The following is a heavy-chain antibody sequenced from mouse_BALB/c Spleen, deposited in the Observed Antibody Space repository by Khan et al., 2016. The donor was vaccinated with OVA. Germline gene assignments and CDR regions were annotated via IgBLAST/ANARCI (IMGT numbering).Heavy chain of an antibody. CDR3: VRSASYGDYVEAWFAY. J-gene: IGHJ3*01. Sequence: EVQLQQSGPELVKPGASMKMSCKASGYSFTGYTMNWVKQSHVKNLEWIGLINPYNGCTAYNQKFRGKATLTVDKSSNTAYMELLSLTSEDSAVYYCVRSASYGDYVEAWFAYWGQGTLVTVSA. CDR1: GYSFTGYT. CDR2: INPYNGCT. V-gene: IGHV1-37*01. D-gene: IGHD2-13*01.